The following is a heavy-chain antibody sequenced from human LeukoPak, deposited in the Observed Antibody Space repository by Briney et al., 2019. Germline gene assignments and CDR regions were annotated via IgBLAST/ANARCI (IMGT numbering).Heavy chain of an antibody. CDR3: ARAIQYYYDSSGLRTDAFDI. CDR2: ISYDGSNK. Sequence: GGSLRLSCAASGFTFSSYAMHWVRQAPGKGREWVAVISYDGSNKYYADSVKGRFTISRDNSKNTLYLQMNSLRAEDTAVYYCARAIQYYYDSSGLRTDAFDIWGQGTMVTVSS. D-gene: IGHD3-22*01. CDR1: GFTFSSYA. J-gene: IGHJ3*02. V-gene: IGHV3-30*04.